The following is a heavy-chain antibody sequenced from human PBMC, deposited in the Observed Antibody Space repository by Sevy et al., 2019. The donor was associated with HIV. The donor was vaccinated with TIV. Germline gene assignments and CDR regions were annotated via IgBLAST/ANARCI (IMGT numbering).Heavy chain of an antibody. CDR2: ISAYNGNT. CDR1: GYTFTSYG. Sequence: ASVKVSCKASGYTFTSYGISWVRQAPGQGLEWMGWISAYNGNTNYAQKLQGRVTMTTDTSTGTAYMERRSLSSDDTAVYYCARDSNYYDSSGYYYYYGMDVWGQGTTVTVSS. D-gene: IGHD3-22*01. CDR3: ARDSNYYDSSGYYYYYGMDV. V-gene: IGHV1-18*01. J-gene: IGHJ6*02.